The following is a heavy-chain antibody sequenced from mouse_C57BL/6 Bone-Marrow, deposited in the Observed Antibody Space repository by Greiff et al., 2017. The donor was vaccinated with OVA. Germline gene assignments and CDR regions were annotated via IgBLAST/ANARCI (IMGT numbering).Heavy chain of an antibody. Sequence: LVESGPGLVKPSQSLSLTCSVTGYSITSGYYWNWIRQFPGNKLEWMGYISYDGSNNYNPSLKNRISITRDTSKNQFFLKLNSVTTEDTATYYCARNYGSSYEPWFAYWGQGTLVTVSA. CDR3: ARNYGSSYEPWFAY. CDR1: GYSITSGYY. V-gene: IGHV3-6*01. D-gene: IGHD1-1*01. CDR2: ISYDGSN. J-gene: IGHJ3*01.